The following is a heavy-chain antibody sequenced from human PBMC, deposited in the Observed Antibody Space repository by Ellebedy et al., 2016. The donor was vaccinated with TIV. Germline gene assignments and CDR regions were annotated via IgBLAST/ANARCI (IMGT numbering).Heavy chain of an antibody. Sequence: SETLSLTCTVSGSSISDYYWTWIRQPPGKGLEWIGSGYHSGSTFYNPSLKSRVSISVDTTKNQFSLRLASVTAADTAVYYCARDGTVLVPAADMDVWGKGTTVTVSS. CDR2: GYHSGST. CDR3: ARDGTVLVPAADMDV. V-gene: IGHV4-38-2*02. J-gene: IGHJ6*03. D-gene: IGHD2-2*01. CDR1: GSSISDYY.